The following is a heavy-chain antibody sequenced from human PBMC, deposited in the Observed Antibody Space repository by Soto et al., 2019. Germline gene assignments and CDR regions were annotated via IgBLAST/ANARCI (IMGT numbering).Heavy chain of an antibody. CDR2: IYYRANP. CDR3: ARHYGDGYDYVDY. CDR1: GGSISGYY. J-gene: IGHJ4*02. V-gene: IGHV4-59*08. Sequence: SETLSLTCTVSGGSISGYYWSWLRQPPGKGLEWIGYIYYRANPNYNPSLKSRVTISQDTSKNQFSLKLSSVTAADTAVYYCARHYGDGYDYVDYWGQGTRVTVSS. D-gene: IGHD5-12*01.